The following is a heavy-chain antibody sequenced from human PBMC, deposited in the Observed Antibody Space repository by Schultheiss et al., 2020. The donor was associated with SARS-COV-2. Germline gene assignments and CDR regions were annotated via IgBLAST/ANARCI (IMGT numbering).Heavy chain of an antibody. CDR3: ARGLRFDP. Sequence: SETLSLTCTGSGGSISSGSYYWSWIRQPAGKGLEWIGRIYTSGSTNYNPALKSRVTISVDTSKNQFSLKLSSVTAADTAVYYCARGLRFDPWGQGTLVTVSS. CDR2: IYTSGST. J-gene: IGHJ5*02. V-gene: IGHV4-61*02. CDR1: GGSISSGSYY.